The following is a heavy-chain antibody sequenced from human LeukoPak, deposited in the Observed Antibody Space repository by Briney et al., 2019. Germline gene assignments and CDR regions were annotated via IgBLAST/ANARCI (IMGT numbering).Heavy chain of an antibody. CDR2: INTDGSGT. V-gene: IGHV3-74*01. CDR1: GFTFSSYW. D-gene: IGHD2-21*01. J-gene: IGHJ4*02. Sequence: GGSLRLSCAASGFTFSSYWMHWVRQAPGKGLVWVSRINTDGSGTSYADSVKGRFTISRDNAKNTLYLQMNSLRAEDTAVYNCAVGTHCGGDCSAYWGQGTLVTVSS. CDR3: AVGTHCGGDCSAY.